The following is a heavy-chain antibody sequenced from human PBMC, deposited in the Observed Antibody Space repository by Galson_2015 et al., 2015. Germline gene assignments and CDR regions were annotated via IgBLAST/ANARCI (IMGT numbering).Heavy chain of an antibody. V-gene: IGHV3-30*18. CDR3: AKDDGYSYGQEYYFDY. CDR1: GFTFSSYG. CDR2: ISYGGSDK. J-gene: IGHJ4*02. Sequence: SLRLSCAASGFTFSSYGMHRVRQAPGKGLEWVAVISYGGSDKYYADSVKGRFTISRDNSKNTLYLQMNSLRAEDTAVYYCAKDDGYSYGQEYYFDYWGQGTLVTVSS. D-gene: IGHD5-18*01.